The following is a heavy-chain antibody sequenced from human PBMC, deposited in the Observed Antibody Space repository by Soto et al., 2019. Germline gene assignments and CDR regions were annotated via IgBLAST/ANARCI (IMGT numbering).Heavy chain of an antibody. J-gene: IGHJ4*02. Sequence: PGGSLRLSCAASGFSFSSYGMHWVRQAPGKGLEWVAIIWYDGSDKYYADFVKGRFTISRDNSENTLFLQMNNLRVEDTAVYYCARDGGYGSGSREDYWGQGTLVTVSS. CDR1: GFSFSSYG. V-gene: IGHV3-33*01. CDR2: IWYDGSDK. D-gene: IGHD3-10*01. CDR3: ARDGGYGSGSREDY.